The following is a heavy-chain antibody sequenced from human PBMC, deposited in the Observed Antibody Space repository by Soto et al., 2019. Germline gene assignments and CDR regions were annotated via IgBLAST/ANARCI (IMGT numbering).Heavy chain of an antibody. CDR3: AKDLTPRVRFLEWLS. Sequence: GGSLRLSCAASGFTFSSYAMSWVRQAPGKGLEWVSAISGSGGSTYYADSVKGRFTISRDNSKNTLYLQMNSLRAEDTAVYYCAKDLTPRVRFLEWLSWGQGTLVTVSS. D-gene: IGHD3-3*01. CDR2: ISGSGGST. CDR1: GFTFSSYA. V-gene: IGHV3-23*01. J-gene: IGHJ5*02.